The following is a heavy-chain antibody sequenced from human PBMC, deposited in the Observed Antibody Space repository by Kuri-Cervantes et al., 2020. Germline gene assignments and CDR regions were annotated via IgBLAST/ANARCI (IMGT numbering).Heavy chain of an antibody. D-gene: IGHD6-19*01. V-gene: IGHV3-7*01. CDR2: IKQDGSGK. CDR3: ATLPRDSSGWYFSYYYGMDV. CDR1: GFTFSSYW. J-gene: IGHJ6*02. Sequence: GGSLRLSCAASGFTFSSYWMSWVRQAPGKGLEWVANIKQDGSGKYYVDSVKGRFTISRDNAKNSLYLQMNSLRAEDTAVYYCATLPRDSSGWYFSYYYGMDVWGQGTTVTVSS.